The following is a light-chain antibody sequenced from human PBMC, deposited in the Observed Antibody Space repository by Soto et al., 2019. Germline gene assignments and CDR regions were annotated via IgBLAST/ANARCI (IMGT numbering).Light chain of an antibody. Sequence: EIVLTQSPATLSLSPGERATVSCRASQIVSSYLAWYQQKPGQAPRLLIYDASNRAPGIPARFSGSGSGTDFTLTISSLEPEDFAVYYCQQRSNWPITFGQGTRLEIK. CDR3: QQRSNWPIT. CDR2: DAS. V-gene: IGKV3-11*01. CDR1: QIVSSY. J-gene: IGKJ5*01.